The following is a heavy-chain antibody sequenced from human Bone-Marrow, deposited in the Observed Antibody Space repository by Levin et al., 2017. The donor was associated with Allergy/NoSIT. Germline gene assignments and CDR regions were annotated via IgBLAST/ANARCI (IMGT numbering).Heavy chain of an antibody. Sequence: SETLSLTCAVYGGSFNKYYWAWIRQPPGKGLEWMGEISHSGSTNNNPSLKTQATTPVDTSKKHFSLNLTSVTAADAAAYYCSRTPLTGNYGDWFDPWGQGTQVIVSS. CDR1: GGSFNKYY. CDR2: ISHSGST. CDR3: SRTPLTGNYGDWFDP. V-gene: IGHV4-34*04. D-gene: IGHD3-9*01. J-gene: IGHJ5*02.